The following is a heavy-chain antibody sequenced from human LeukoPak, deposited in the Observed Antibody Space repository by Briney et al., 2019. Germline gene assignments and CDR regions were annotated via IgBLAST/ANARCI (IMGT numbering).Heavy chain of an antibody. CDR1: GFTFSSYG. D-gene: IGHD3/OR15-3a*01. CDR3: ARDRGDFWTGYYTNYFDY. V-gene: IGHV3-23*01. J-gene: IGHJ4*02. CDR2: ISGSGGST. Sequence: GGSLRLSCAASGFTFSSYGMSWVRQAPGKGLEWVSAISGSGGSTYYADSVKGRFTISRDNSKNTLYLQMNSLRAEDTAVYYCARDRGDFWTGYYTNYFDYWGQGTLVTVSS.